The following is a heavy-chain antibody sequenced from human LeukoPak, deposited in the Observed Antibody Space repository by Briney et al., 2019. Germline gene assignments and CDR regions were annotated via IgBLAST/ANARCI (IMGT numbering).Heavy chain of an antibody. J-gene: IGHJ3*02. CDR3: ARGMATGLDDAFDI. D-gene: IGHD5-24*01. V-gene: IGHV3-33*01. CDR1: GFTFSSYG. CDR2: IWYDGSNK. Sequence: GGSLRLSCAASGFTFSSYGMHWVRQAPGKGLEWVAVIWYDGSNKYYADSVKGRFTISRDNSKNTLYLQMNSLRAEDTAVYYCARGMATGLDDAFDIWGQGTMVTVSS.